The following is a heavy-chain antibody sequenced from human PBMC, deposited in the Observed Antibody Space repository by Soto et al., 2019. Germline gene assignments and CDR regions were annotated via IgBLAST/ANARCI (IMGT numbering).Heavy chain of an antibody. Sequence: PGGSLRLSCAASGFTFSSYWMSWVRQAPGKGLEWVANIKQDGSEKYYVDSVKGRFTISRDNAKNSLYLQMNSLRAEDTAVYYCASLPYCSSTSCNDYWGQGTLVTVSS. D-gene: IGHD2-2*01. CDR3: ASLPYCSSTSCNDY. V-gene: IGHV3-7*01. CDR1: GFTFSSYW. CDR2: IKQDGSEK. J-gene: IGHJ4*02.